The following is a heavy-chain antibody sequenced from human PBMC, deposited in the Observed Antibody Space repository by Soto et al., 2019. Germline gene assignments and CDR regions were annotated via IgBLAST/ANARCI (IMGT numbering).Heavy chain of an antibody. CDR3: ARVKWIQLWHSFDI. V-gene: IGHV4-34*01. J-gene: IGHJ3*02. D-gene: IGHD5-18*01. Sequence: SETLSLTCAVYGGSFSGYYWSWIRQPPGKGLEWIGEINHSGSTNYNPSLKSRVTISVDTSKNQFSLKLSSVTAADTAVYYCARVKWIQLWHSFDIWGQGTMVTVS. CDR2: INHSGST. CDR1: GGSFSGYY.